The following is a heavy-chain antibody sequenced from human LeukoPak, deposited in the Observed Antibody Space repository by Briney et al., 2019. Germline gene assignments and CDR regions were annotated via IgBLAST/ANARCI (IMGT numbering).Heavy chain of an antibody. CDR2: MNPNSGNT. Sequence: GASVKVSCKASGYTFTSYDINWVRQATGQGLEWMGWMNPNSGNTGYAQKFQGRVTMTRNTSISTAYMELSSLRSEDTAVYYCALYLWSDYQKAMDVWGTGTTVTVSS. J-gene: IGHJ6*04. CDR1: GYTFTSYD. CDR3: ALYLWSDYQKAMDV. D-gene: IGHD3-3*01. V-gene: IGHV1-8*01.